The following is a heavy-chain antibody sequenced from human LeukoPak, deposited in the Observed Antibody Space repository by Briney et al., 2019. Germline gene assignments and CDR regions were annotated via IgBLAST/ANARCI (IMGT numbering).Heavy chain of an antibody. J-gene: IGHJ4*02. CDR1: GFSVSTNY. CDR3: VAVTGRPAGGGVYY. CDR2: ISNHGTT. Sequence: GGSLRLSCAASGFSVSTNYMSWVRQAPGMGLECVSVISNHGTTYYADSVKARFTMSRDNSKNTLYLQMNSLRAEDTAVYYCVAVTGRPAGGGVYYWGQGTLVTVSS. D-gene: IGHD6-19*01. V-gene: IGHV3-53*01.